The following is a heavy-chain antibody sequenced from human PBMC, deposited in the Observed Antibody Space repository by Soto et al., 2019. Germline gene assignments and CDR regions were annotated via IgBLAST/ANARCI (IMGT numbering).Heavy chain of an antibody. Sequence: QVQLVQSGAEVKKPGASVKVSCKASGYTFTAYYMHWLRQAPGQGLEWMGIINPSGGTTRYARKFQGRITMTSDTSTSTVYMEVSSLSSEDTAVYYCARDGATMGSYYLDYWGQGTLVTVSS. D-gene: IGHD5-12*01. CDR3: ARDGATMGSYYLDY. V-gene: IGHV1-46*01. CDR1: GYTFTAYY. J-gene: IGHJ4*02. CDR2: INPSGGTT.